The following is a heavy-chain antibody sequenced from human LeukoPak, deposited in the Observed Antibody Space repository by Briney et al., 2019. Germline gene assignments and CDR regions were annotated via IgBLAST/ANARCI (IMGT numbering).Heavy chain of an antibody. J-gene: IGHJ4*02. CDR1: GYTFTGYY. CDR2: INPNSGGT. V-gene: IGHV1-2*02. D-gene: IGHD3-22*01. Sequence: ASVKVSCKASGYTFTGYYMHRVRQAPGQGLEWMGWINPNSGGTNYAQKFQGRVTMTRDTSISTAYMELSRLRSDDTAVYYCARTDSSGYYQDYWGQGTLVTVPS. CDR3: ARTDSSGYYQDY.